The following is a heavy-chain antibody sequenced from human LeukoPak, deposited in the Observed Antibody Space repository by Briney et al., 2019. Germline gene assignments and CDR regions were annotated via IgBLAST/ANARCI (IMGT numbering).Heavy chain of an antibody. D-gene: IGHD3-10*01. V-gene: IGHV4-61*02. CDR2: IYTSGST. J-gene: IGHJ6*02. CDR1: GGSISSSSYY. CDR3: ARDRYYGSGSYYNHYYGMDV. Sequence: SETLSLTCTVLGGSISSSSYYWGWIRQPAGKGLEWIGRIYTSGSTNYNPSLKSRVTMSVDTSKNQFSLKLSSVTAADTAVYYCARDRYYGSGSYYNHYYGMDVWGQGTTVTVSS.